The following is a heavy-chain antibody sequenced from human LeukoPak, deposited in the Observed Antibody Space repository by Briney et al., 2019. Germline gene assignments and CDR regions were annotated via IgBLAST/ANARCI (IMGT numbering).Heavy chain of an antibody. D-gene: IGHD6-25*01. Sequence: GGSLRLSCAASGFTVSSNYMTWVRQAPGKGLEWVSVIYSGGSTYYADSVKGRFTISRDNSKNTLYLQINSLRAEDTAANYCARDKAAYWYFDLWGRGTLVTVSS. CDR2: IYSGGST. J-gene: IGHJ2*01. CDR1: GFTVSSNY. V-gene: IGHV3-66*01. CDR3: ARDKAAYWYFDL.